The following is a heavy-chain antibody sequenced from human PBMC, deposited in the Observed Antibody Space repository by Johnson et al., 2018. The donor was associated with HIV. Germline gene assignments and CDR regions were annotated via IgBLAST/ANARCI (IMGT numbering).Heavy chain of an antibody. D-gene: IGHD2-15*01. CDR1: GFTFSSYW. CDR2: INSDGSST. J-gene: IGHJ3*01. CDR3: AKTVGLPTAWYLSAVEL. V-gene: IGHV3-74*02. Sequence: EKLVESGGGVVQPGRSLRLSCAASGFTFSSYWMHWVRQAPGKGMGWVSRINSDGSSTNYADSVKGRFTISRYNAKNTRYLQMHSLRAEDTAVYDCAKTVGLPTAWYLSAVELCGQGRMVTGSS.